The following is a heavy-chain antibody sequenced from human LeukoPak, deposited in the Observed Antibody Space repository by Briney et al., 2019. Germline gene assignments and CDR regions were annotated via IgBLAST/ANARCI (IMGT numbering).Heavy chain of an antibody. D-gene: IGHD4-23*01. CDR2: IYPGDSDT. V-gene: IGHV5-51*01. CDR1: GYNFTSYW. Sequence: GESLKISCKGSGYNFTSYWIGWVRQMPGKGLEWMGIIYPGDSDTRYSPSFPGQVTISADKSIRTAYLQWSSLKASDTAMYYCARQAGAMVVTVDYWGQGTLVTVSS. CDR3: ARQAGAMVVTVDY. J-gene: IGHJ4*02.